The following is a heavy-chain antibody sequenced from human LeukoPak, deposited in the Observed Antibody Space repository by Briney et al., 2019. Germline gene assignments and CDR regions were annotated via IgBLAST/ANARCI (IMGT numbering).Heavy chain of an antibody. Sequence: SETLSLTCTVSGYSISGGYYWGWIRQPPGKGLEWIASMYHSGSTYYNPSLRSRVTISVDTSKNQVSLKLSSVTAADTAVYYCVRLDYNNYVKDDYWDQGTLVIVSS. CDR2: MYHSGST. V-gene: IGHV4-38-2*02. CDR3: VRLDYNNYVKDDY. D-gene: IGHD4-11*01. J-gene: IGHJ4*01. CDR1: GYSISGGYY.